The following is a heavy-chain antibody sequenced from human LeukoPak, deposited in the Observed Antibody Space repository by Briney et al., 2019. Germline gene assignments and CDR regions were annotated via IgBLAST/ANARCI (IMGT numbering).Heavy chain of an antibody. CDR2: IYPGDSDP. CDR3: ARVHDSSGYYWCFDL. Sequence: GESLKISCKGSGYRFNTYWIAWVRQMPGKGLEWMGIIYPGDSDPRYRPLFQGQVNISADKSISTAYLQWNSLKASDTAMYYCARVHDSSGYYWCFDLWGRGTLVTVSS. V-gene: IGHV5-51*01. CDR1: GYRFNTYW. J-gene: IGHJ2*01. D-gene: IGHD3-22*01.